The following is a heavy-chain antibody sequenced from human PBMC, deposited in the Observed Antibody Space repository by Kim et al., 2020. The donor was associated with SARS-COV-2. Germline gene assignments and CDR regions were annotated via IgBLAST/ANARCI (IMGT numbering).Heavy chain of an antibody. CDR3: ARDLSDSSGYYYAAYFDY. D-gene: IGHD3-22*01. V-gene: IGHV3-20*04. CDR1: GFTFDDYG. CDR2: INWNGGST. J-gene: IGHJ4*02. Sequence: GGSLRLSCAASGFTFDDYGMSWVRQAPGKGLEWVSGINWNGGSTGYADSVKGRFTISRDNAKNSLYLQMNSLRAEDTALYYCARDLSDSSGYYYAAYFDYWGQGTLVTVSS.